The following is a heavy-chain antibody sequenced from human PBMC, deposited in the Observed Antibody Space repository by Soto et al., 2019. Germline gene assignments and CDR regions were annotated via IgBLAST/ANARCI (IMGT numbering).Heavy chain of an antibody. CDR2: INHSGST. CDR1: GGSFSGYY. V-gene: IGHV4-34*01. D-gene: IGHD5-18*01. Sequence: SETLSLTCAVYGGSFSGYYWSWIRQPPGKGLEWIGEINHSGSTNYNPSLKSRVTISVDTSKNQFSLKLSSVTAADTAAYYCARARGYSYGTIDYWGQGTLVTVSS. CDR3: ARARGYSYGTIDY. J-gene: IGHJ4*02.